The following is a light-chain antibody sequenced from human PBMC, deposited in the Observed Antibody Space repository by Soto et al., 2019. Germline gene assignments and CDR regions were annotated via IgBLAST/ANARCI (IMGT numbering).Light chain of an antibody. CDR1: SSDVGGSDF. V-gene: IGLV2-14*03. Sequence: QSVLTQPASVSGSPGQSIAISCTGTSSDVGGSDFVSWYQHHPGKAPKLIIHDVNNRPSGVSARFSGSKFGNTASLTISGLQAEDEADYFCSSYTTGNTPYVFGAGTKLTVL. CDR2: DVN. J-gene: IGLJ1*01. CDR3: SSYTTGNTPYV.